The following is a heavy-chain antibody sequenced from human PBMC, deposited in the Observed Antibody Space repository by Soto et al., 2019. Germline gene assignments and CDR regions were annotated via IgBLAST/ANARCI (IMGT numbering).Heavy chain of an antibody. D-gene: IGHD6-19*01. CDR1: GFTFSSYG. V-gene: IGHV3-30*18. CDR3: AKDVRGYSSGWSSGDY. CDR2: ISYDGSNK. Sequence: GGSLRLSCAASGFTFSSYGMHWVRQAPGKGLEWVAVISYDGSNKYYADSVKGRFTISRDNSKNTLYLQMNSLRAEDTAVYYCAKDVRGYSSGWSSGDYWGQGT. J-gene: IGHJ4*02.